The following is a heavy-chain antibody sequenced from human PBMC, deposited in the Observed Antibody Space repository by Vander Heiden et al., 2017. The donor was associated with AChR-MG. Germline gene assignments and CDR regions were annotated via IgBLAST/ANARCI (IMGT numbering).Heavy chain of an antibody. CDR3: AKADVYYDFCIDY. Sequence: EVQVLASGGGSVQPGGSLGLSCAASGFTCRNFAMTWVRQAPGKGLEWVSTMSGTSGRTYYADSVKGRFTISRDNSKNTLYLQMSSLRAEDTAVYFCAKADVYYDFCIDYWGQGTLVTVSS. CDR2: MSGTSGRT. D-gene: IGHD3-3*01. V-gene: IGHV3-23*01. CDR1: GFTCRNFA. J-gene: IGHJ4*02.